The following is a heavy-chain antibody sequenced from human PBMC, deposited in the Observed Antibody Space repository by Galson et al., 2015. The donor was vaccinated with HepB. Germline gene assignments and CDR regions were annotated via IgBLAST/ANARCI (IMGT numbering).Heavy chain of an antibody. J-gene: IGHJ5*01. V-gene: IGHV3-30*04. CDR2: ISYDGSNK. CDR1: GFTFSSYA. CDR3: ARDVSNSVGRNIRLDS. Sequence: SLRLSCAASGFTFSSYAMHWVRQAPGKGLEWVAVISYDGSNKYYADSVKGRFTISRDNSKNTLYLQMDSLRAEDTAVYYCARDVSNSVGRNIRLDSWGQGTLVTVSS. D-gene: IGHD1-14*01.